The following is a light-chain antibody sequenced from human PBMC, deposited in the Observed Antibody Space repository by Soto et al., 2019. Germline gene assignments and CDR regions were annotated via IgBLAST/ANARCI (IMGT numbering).Light chain of an antibody. V-gene: IGLV6-57*04. J-gene: IGLJ7*01. CDR1: SGSIATNY. CDR3: ATWDDSLNAAV. CDR2: EDK. Sequence: NFMLTQPHSVSESPGKTVTISCTRSSGSIATNYVQWYQQRPGSAPTTVIYEDKLRPSGVPDRFSGSKSGTSASLAISGLQSEDEADYYCATWDDSLNAAVFGGGTQLTVL.